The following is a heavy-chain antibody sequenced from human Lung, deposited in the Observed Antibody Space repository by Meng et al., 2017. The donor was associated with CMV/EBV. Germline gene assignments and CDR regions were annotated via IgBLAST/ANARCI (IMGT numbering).Heavy chain of an antibody. J-gene: IGHJ5*02. Sequence: ASGYTFTGYYMNWVRQAPGQGLEWMGWINPNSGGTNYAQKFQGRVTMTRDTSISTAYMELSRLRSDDTAVYYCARVVVVPAAKKFDPWGQGTLVTVSS. V-gene: IGHV1-2*02. CDR2: INPNSGGT. D-gene: IGHD2-2*01. CDR1: GYTFTGYY. CDR3: ARVVVVPAAKKFDP.